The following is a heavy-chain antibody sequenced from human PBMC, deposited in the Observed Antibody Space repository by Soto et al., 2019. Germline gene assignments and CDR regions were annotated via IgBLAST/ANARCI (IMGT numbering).Heavy chain of an antibody. CDR1: GGSINSSDYN. J-gene: IGHJ4*02. V-gene: IGHV4-30-4*01. CDR3: ASYAKGDYFDY. Sequence: SETLSLTCTVSGGSINSSDYNWSWIRQPPGKGLEWIGYIYHSGRTYYNPSLKSRLTISVDTSKSQFSLNLSSVTVADTAVYFCASYAKGDYFDYWGQGTLVTVSS. CDR2: IYHSGRT. D-gene: IGHD4-17*01.